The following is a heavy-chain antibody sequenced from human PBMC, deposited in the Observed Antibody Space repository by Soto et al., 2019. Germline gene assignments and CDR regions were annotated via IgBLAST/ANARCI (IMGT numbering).Heavy chain of an antibody. Sequence: LRLSCRASGFSFSIKEMNWVRQAPGKGLEWISYISGSGSIIYYADSVKGRFTISRDNAKNSLFLQMSSLRVEDTAFYYCARDTAFDSWGPGTLVTVSS. CDR2: ISGSGSII. CDR1: GFSFSIKE. V-gene: IGHV3-48*03. CDR3: ARDTAFDS. J-gene: IGHJ5*01.